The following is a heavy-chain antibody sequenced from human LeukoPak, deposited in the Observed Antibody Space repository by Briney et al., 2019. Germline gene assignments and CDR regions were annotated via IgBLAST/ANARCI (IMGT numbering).Heavy chain of an antibody. V-gene: IGHV3-15*01. CDR2: IKSKAVGETT. J-gene: IGHJ3*01. Sequence: GGSLRLSCEASGFTFSNAWMTWVRQAPGKGLEWVGRIKSKAVGETTDYAAPVNGRFIISRDDSKNTVYLQMNSQKPEDTAVYYCTTGYCDGGSCYGYDVWGQGAMVIVSS. CDR1: GFTFSNAW. CDR3: TTGYCDGGSCYGYDV. D-gene: IGHD2-15*01.